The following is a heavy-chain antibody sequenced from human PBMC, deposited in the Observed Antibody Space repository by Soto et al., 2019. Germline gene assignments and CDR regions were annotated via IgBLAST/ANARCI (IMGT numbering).Heavy chain of an antibody. CDR3: ARVYGITMVRGVIGINYGMDV. V-gene: IGHV1-69*04. Sequence: GASVKVSCKASGGTFSSYAISWVRQAPGQGLEWMGRIIPILGIANYAQKFQGRVTITADKSTSTAYMELSSLRSEDTAVYYCARVYGITMVRGVIGINYGMDVWGQGTTVTVSS. CDR2: IIPILGIA. D-gene: IGHD3-10*01. J-gene: IGHJ6*02. CDR1: GGTFSSYA.